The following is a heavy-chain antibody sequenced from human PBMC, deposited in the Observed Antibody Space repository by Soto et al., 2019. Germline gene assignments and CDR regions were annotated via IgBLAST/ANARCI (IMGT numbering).Heavy chain of an antibody. J-gene: IGHJ4*02. CDR3: ARSYSYGSYWYFDY. V-gene: IGHV1-18*01. CDR2: ITVSNGNT. Sequence: ASVKVSCKASGYTFTSYGVSWVRQAPGEGLEWMGWITVSNGNTHYAQNLQGRVTMTTDTSTSTAHMELWSLGSDDTAVYYCARSYSYGSYWYFDYWGQGALVTVSS. CDR1: GYTFTSYG. D-gene: IGHD5-18*01.